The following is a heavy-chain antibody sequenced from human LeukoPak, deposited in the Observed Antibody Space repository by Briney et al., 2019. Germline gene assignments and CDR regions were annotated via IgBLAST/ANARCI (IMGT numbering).Heavy chain of an antibody. CDR2: IWANGNDE. V-gene: IGHV3-33*06. Sequence: GGSLRLSCAASAFTFSYYGMHWVRQAPGKGLEWVAVIWANGNDEYYADSVKGRFAISRDNSKNTLYLQMSSLRAEDTAIYYCAKDRRPYDSSGYFSVGDFDYWGQGTLVTVSS. D-gene: IGHD3-22*01. CDR3: AKDRRPYDSSGYFSVGDFDY. J-gene: IGHJ4*02. CDR1: AFTFSYYG.